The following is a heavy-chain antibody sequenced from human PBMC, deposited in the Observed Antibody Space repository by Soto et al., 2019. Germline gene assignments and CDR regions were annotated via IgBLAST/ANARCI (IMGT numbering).Heavy chain of an antibody. J-gene: IGHJ4*02. D-gene: IGHD3-22*01. CDR2: INAGNGNT. V-gene: IGHV1-3*01. CDR1: GYTFTSYA. Sequence: ASVKVSCKASGYTFTSYAMHWVRQAPGQRLEWMGWINAGNGNTNFAQKFQGRVTITADKSTSTAYMELSSLRSEDTAVYYCASGSSGYHVDYWGQGTLVTVSS. CDR3: ASGSSGYHVDY.